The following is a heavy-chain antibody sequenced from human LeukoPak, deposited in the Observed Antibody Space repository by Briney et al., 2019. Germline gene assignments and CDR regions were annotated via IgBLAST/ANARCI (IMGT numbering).Heavy chain of an antibody. CDR3: ARVGSSWYWFDP. CDR1: GFTVSSNY. V-gene: IGHV3-66*01. CDR2: IYSGGST. Sequence: GVSLRLSCAASGFTVSSNYMSWVRQAPGKGLEWVSVIYSGGSTYYADSVKGRFTISRDNSKNTLYLQMNSLRAEDTAVYYCARVGSSWYWFDPWGQGTLVTASS. J-gene: IGHJ5*02. D-gene: IGHD6-13*01.